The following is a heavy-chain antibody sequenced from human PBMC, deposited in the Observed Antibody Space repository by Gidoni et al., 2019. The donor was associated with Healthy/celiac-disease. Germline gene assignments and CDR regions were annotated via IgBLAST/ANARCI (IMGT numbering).Heavy chain of an antibody. CDR2: ISYDGSNK. V-gene: IGHV3-30-3*01. CDR1: GFTFSSYA. Sequence: QVQLVESGGGVVQPGRSLRLSCAASGFTFSSYAMPWVRQAPGKGLEWVAVISYDGSNKYYADSVKGRFTISRDNSKNTLYLQMNSLRAEDTAVYYCARGLVWGAFDIWGQGTMVTVSS. J-gene: IGHJ3*02. CDR3: ARGLVWGAFDI. D-gene: IGHD3-16*01.